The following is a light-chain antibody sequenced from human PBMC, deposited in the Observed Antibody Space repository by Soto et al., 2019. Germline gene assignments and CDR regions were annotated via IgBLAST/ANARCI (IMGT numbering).Light chain of an antibody. CDR3: QQYNSYSQLT. Sequence: DIQMTQSPSTLSASVGDRVTITCRASQSISSWLAWYQQKPGKAPKLLIYDASSLESGVPSRFSGSGSGTEFTLTISSLQPDDFATYYCQQYNSYSQLTFGGWTKVEIK. J-gene: IGKJ4*01. V-gene: IGKV1-5*01. CDR1: QSISSW. CDR2: DAS.